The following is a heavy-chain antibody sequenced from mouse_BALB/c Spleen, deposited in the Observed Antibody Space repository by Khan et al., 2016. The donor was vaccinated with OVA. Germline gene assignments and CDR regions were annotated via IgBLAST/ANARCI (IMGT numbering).Heavy chain of an antibody. CDR2: VWGDGNT. D-gene: IGHD1-1*02. CDR1: GFSLTNYG. Sequence: QVQLKESGPGLVAPSPSLSITCTVSGFSLTNYGVSWVRQTPGKGLEWLGVVWGDGNTNYHSGLRSRLSISKDNSKSHVFLKLNRLQTDDTATYYCLKFDYGRASNWYFDVWGAGTTVTVSS. J-gene: IGHJ1*01. V-gene: IGHV2-3*01. CDR3: LKFDYGRASNWYFDV.